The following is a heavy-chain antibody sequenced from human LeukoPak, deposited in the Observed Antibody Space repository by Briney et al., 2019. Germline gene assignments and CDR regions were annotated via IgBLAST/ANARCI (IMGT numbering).Heavy chain of an antibody. CDR3: ASGAGWESGY. V-gene: IGHV3-7*01. Sequence: GGSLRLSCAVSGSTSSRNFMSGVRQTPEKGLEWVANIDQDGSEKNYVDSVKGRFTISRDNAKNSLFLQMNSLRAEDTAIYYCASGAGWESGYWGQGTLVTVSS. CDR1: GSTSSRNF. D-gene: IGHD1-26*01. J-gene: IGHJ4*02. CDR2: IDQDGSEK.